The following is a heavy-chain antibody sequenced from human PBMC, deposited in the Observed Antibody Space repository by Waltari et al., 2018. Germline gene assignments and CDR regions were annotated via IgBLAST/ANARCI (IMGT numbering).Heavy chain of an antibody. V-gene: IGHV4-59*01. Sequence: QVQLQESGPGLVKPSETLSLTCTVSGGSISSYYWSWIRQPPGKGLEWIGYIYYSGSTNYNPSLKIRVTISVDTSKNQFSLKLSSVTAADTAVYYCARASPFYDILTGYQYSAPDYWGQGTLVTVSS. D-gene: IGHD3-9*01. CDR3: ARASPFYDILTGYQYSAPDY. J-gene: IGHJ4*02. CDR1: GGSISSYY. CDR2: IYYSGST.